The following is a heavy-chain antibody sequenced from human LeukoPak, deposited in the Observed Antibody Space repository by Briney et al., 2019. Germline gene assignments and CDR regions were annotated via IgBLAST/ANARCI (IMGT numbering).Heavy chain of an antibody. Sequence: PSETLSLTCTVSGGSISRYYWSWIRQPPGKGLEWIGYIYYSGSTNYNPSLKSRVTISVDTSKDQFSLKLSSVTAADTAVYYCARGRGRTYYDILTGYQEYNWFDPWGQGTLVTVSS. CDR3: ARGRGRTYYDILTGYQEYNWFDP. CDR2: IYYSGST. D-gene: IGHD3-9*01. CDR1: GGSISRYY. J-gene: IGHJ5*02. V-gene: IGHV4-59*01.